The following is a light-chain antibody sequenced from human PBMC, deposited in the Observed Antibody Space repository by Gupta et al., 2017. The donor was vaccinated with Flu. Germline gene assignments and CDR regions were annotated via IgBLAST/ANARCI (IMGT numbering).Light chain of an antibody. V-gene: IGKV2-30*01. J-gene: IGKJ2*02. Sequence: SVTLGQAAYISCRSSQSLVYKNGITYLDWFQQRPGQSPRRIIYEGSKRDFGVPDRFSGSGSVNDFTLKSSGGEAEDVGVYYGKRGTHPWTFGQGTRMEI. CDR2: EGS. CDR3: KRGTHPWT. CDR1: QSLVYKNGITY.